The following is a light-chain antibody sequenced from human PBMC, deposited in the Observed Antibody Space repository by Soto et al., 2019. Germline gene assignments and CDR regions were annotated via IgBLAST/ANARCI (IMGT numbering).Light chain of an antibody. V-gene: IGLV3-9*01. CDR2: RDS. Sequence: SSELTQPVSVSVALGQTARLTCGGNNIGSKNVHWYQQKPGQAPVLVIYRDSNRPSGIPERFSGSNSGNTATLTISRAQAGDEADYYCQLWDTSTVLFGGGTKLTVL. J-gene: IGLJ2*01. CDR3: QLWDTSTVL. CDR1: NIGSKN.